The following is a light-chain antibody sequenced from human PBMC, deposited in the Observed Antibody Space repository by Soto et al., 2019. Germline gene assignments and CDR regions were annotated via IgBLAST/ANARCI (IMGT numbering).Light chain of an antibody. Sequence: QSALTQPPSASGSPGQSVSISCTGTSSDVGGYNFVSWYQQHSGKAPKLMIYEVTKRPSGVPDRSSGSKSGNTASLTGSGLQAEDEADYYCTSYAGSNIPVVFGGGTKLTVL. CDR3: TSYAGSNIPVV. CDR2: EVT. V-gene: IGLV2-8*01. CDR1: SSDVGGYNF. J-gene: IGLJ3*02.